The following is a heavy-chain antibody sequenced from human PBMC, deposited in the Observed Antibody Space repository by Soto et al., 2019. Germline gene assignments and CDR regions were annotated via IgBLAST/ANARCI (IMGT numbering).Heavy chain of an antibody. D-gene: IGHD5-12*01. CDR3: ARESGGATATLDYYYFYMDV. CDR2: INPNGGVT. V-gene: IGHV1-2*02. Sequence: VQLVQSGAEVKKPGASVKVSCKTSGDSFNDYYIHWVRQAPGQGLEWMGWINPNGGVTKYAQKFQGRVTVPRDTSIRTVYMELSSLRSDDTAVYYCARESGGATATLDYYYFYMDVWGKGTTVTVSS. CDR1: GDSFNDYY. J-gene: IGHJ6*03.